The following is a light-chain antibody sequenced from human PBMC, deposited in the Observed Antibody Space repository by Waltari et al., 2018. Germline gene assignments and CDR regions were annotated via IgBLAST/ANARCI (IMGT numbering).Light chain of an antibody. Sequence: TCSGDALPKKYAYWYQQRSGQAPVLVIYEDDKRPSGIPERFSGSSSGTMVTLTISGAQVEDEGDYYCYSRDSSGNQRVFGGGTKLTVL. CDR2: EDD. V-gene: IGLV3-10*01. CDR1: ALPKKY. J-gene: IGLJ2*01. CDR3: YSRDSSGNQRV.